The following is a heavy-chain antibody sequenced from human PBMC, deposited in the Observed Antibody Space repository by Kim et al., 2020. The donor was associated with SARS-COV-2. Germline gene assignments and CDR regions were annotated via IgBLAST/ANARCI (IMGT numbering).Heavy chain of an antibody. D-gene: IGHD6-13*01. CDR3: ARDRRIIAAAGNSAFDI. V-gene: IGHV3-11*06. Sequence: VKGRFTISRDNAKNSLYLQMNSLRAEDTAVYYCARDRRIIAAAGNSAFDIWGQGTMVTVSS. J-gene: IGHJ3*02.